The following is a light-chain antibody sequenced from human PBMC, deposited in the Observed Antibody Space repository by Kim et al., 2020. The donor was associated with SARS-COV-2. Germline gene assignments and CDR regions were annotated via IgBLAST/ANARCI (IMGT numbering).Light chain of an antibody. Sequence: EVVLTQSPGTLSLSPGERATLSCRASQSVTSTCLAWYQQKPGQAPRLLIYGASNRATGIPDRFSGSGSGTDFTLTISRLEPEDFAVYYCQQYGSSPLTFGEGTKVDIK. J-gene: IGKJ4*02. V-gene: IGKV3-20*01. CDR1: QSVTSTC. CDR2: GAS. CDR3: QQYGSSPLT.